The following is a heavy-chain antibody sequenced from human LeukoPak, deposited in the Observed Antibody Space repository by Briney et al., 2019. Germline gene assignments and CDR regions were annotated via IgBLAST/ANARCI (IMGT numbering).Heavy chain of an antibody. V-gene: IGHV3-48*03. CDR1: GFTFSSYE. CDR2: ISSSGSTI. D-gene: IGHD3-10*02. Sequence: GGSLRLSCAASGFTFSSYEMNWVRQAPGKGLEWVSYISSSGSTIYYADSVKGRFTISRDNAKNSLHLQMNSLKAEDTAVYYCAELGITMIGGVWGKGTTVTISS. CDR3: AELGITMIGGV. J-gene: IGHJ6*04.